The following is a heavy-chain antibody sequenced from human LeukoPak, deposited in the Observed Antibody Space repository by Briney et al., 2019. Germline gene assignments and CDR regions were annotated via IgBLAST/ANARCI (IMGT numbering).Heavy chain of an antibody. Sequence: PGGSLRLSCAASGFTFSGYWMHWVRQAPGKGLVWVSRINSDGSSTSYADSVKGRFTISRDNAKNTLYLQMNSLRAEDTAVYYCARVGGYYYGSGSSYNDYWGQGTLVTVSS. V-gene: IGHV3-74*01. CDR3: ARVGGYYYGSGSSYNDY. CDR1: GFTFSGYW. J-gene: IGHJ4*02. CDR2: INSDGSST. D-gene: IGHD3-10*01.